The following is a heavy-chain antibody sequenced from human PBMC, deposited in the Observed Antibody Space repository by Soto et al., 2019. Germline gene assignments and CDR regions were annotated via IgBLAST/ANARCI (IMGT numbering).Heavy chain of an antibody. CDR1: GGSISSSSYY. Sequence: SETLSLTCTVSGGSISSSSYYWGWIRQPPGKGLEWIGSIYYSGSTYYNPSLKSRVTISVDTSKNQFSLKLSSVTAADTAVYYCARQSIAARPDSIGYWGQGTLITVSS. CDR3: ARQSIAARPDSIGY. CDR2: IYYSGST. V-gene: IGHV4-39*01. D-gene: IGHD6-6*01. J-gene: IGHJ4*02.